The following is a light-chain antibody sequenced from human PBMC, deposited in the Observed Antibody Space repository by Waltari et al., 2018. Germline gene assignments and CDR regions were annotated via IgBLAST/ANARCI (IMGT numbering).Light chain of an antibody. CDR1: QSVKNN. CDR3: QEYDTLPVT. J-gene: IGKJ4*01. CDR2: KAS. Sequence: DIQMNQSPSTLSASVGDRVTITSRASQSVKNNLAWYQQKPGKAPKILIHKASRLESGVPSRFSGSGYGTEFTLTISSLQPDDFATYYCQEYDTLPVTFGGGTKVEIK. V-gene: IGKV1-5*03.